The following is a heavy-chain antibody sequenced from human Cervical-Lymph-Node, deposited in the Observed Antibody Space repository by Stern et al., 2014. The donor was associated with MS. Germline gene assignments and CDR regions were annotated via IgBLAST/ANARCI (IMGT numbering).Heavy chain of an antibody. CDR1: GYIFSSYG. J-gene: IGHJ6*02. CDR3: ARDSLNYCTSTSCYYAMDV. V-gene: IGHV1-18*01. D-gene: IGHD2-2*01. Sequence: VQLVESEGEVKKPGASVKVSCKASGYIFSSYGISWVRQAPGQGLEWMGWISAYRGNTNYAQKLQGRVTMTTDTSTSTVYMELRSLRSDDTAVYYCARDSLNYCTSTSCYYAMDVWGQGTTVTISS. CDR2: ISAYRGNT.